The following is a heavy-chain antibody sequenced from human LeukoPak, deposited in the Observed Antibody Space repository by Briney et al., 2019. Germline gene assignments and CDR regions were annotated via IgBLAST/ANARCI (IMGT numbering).Heavy chain of an antibody. CDR1: GGTFSSYA. J-gene: IGHJ6*02. CDR2: IIPIFGTT. CDR3: ALALPDNYYYYGMDV. D-gene: IGHD2-15*01. V-gene: IGHV1-69*01. Sequence: SVKVSCKASGGTFSSYAISWVRQAPGQVLEWMGGIIPIFGTTNYAQKFQGRVTITADESTSTAYMDLSSLRSEDTAVYYCALALPDNYYYYGMDVWGQGTTVTVSS.